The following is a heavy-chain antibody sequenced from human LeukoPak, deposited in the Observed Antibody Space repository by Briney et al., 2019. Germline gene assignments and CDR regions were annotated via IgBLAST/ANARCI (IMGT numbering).Heavy chain of an antibody. Sequence: GGSLRLSCAVSGFAFSDSYMSWIRQAPGKGLEWLSYLSSSDTSIYYADSVKGRFTISRDNAKNSLYLQMNSLRAEDTAVYYCATGGPYYFDYWGQGALVIVSS. CDR2: LSSSDTSI. J-gene: IGHJ4*02. CDR1: GFAFSDSY. V-gene: IGHV3-11*01. CDR3: ATGGPYYFDY.